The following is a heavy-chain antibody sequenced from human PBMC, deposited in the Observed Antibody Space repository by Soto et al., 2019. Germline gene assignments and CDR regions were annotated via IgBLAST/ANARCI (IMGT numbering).Heavy chain of an antibody. CDR2: IYYSGIT. J-gene: IGHJ5*02. V-gene: IGHV4-59*01. CDR1: GGSIGSSY. D-gene: IGHD6-19*01. Sequence: SETLSLTCTVSGGSIGSSYWSWIRQPPGKGLEWIGYIYYSGITNYNPSLKSRVTLSVDTSKNQFSLKLSSVTVADTAVYYCARGGWLFDNWFDPWGQGTLVTVSS. CDR3: ARGGWLFDNWFDP.